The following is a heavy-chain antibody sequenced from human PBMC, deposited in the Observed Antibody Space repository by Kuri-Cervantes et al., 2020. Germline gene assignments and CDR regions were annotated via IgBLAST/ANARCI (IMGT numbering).Heavy chain of an antibody. V-gene: IGHV1-18*01. CDR3: ARGENYYGSGD. D-gene: IGHD3-10*01. CDR2: ISAYNGNT. Sequence: ASVKVSCKASGYTFTSYAMNWVRQAPGQGLEWMGWISAYNGNTNYAQKLQGRVTMTTDTSTSTAYMELRSLRSDDTAVYYCARGENYYGSGDWGQGTLVTVSS. CDR1: GYTFTSYA. J-gene: IGHJ4*02.